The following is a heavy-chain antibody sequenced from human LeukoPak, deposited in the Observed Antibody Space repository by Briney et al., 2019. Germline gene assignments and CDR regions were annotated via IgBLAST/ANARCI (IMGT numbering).Heavy chain of an antibody. CDR3: ARDYYDSSGYSEGEFDY. Sequence: ASVKVSCKASGYTFTSYDINWVRQATGQGLEWMGWINPNSGGTNYAQKFQGRVTMTRDTSISTAYMELSRLRSDDTAVYYCARDYYDSSGYSEGEFDYWGQGTLVTVSS. J-gene: IGHJ4*02. CDR1: GYTFTSYD. CDR2: INPNSGGT. V-gene: IGHV1-2*02. D-gene: IGHD3-22*01.